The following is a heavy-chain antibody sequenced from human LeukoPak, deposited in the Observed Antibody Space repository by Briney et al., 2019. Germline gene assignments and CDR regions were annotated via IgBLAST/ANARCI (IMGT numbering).Heavy chain of an antibody. Sequence: SETLSLTCAVYGGSFSGYYWSWIRQPPGKGLEWIGEINHSGSTNYNPSLKSRVTISVDTSKNQFSLKLSSVTAADTAVYYCARDSTYYDFWSGYYDNWFDPWGQGTLVTVSS. CDR1: GGSFSGYY. D-gene: IGHD3-3*01. CDR3: ARDSTYYDFWSGYYDNWFDP. V-gene: IGHV4-34*01. CDR2: INHSGST. J-gene: IGHJ5*02.